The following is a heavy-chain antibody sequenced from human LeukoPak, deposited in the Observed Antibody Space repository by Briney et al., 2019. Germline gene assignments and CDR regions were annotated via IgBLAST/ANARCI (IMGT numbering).Heavy chain of an antibody. J-gene: IGHJ4*02. Sequence: PSETLSLTCTVSGGSISSSNYYWGWIRQPPGKGLEWIGNIYYSGSAYYNPSLKSRVTISLDTSKNQFSLKLSSVTAADTAVYYCARGVVIAPQTFDYWGQGTLVTVSS. CDR3: ARGVVIAPQTFDY. V-gene: IGHV4-39*07. CDR1: GGSISSSNYY. CDR2: IYYSGSA. D-gene: IGHD2-21*01.